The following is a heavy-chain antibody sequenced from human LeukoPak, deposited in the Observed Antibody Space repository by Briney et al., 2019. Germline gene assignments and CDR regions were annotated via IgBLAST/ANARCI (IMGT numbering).Heavy chain of an antibody. D-gene: IGHD2-15*01. V-gene: IGHV4-39*07. CDR3: ARDNEYCSGGSCSLDY. CDR1: GGSVSSNSYY. CDR2: IYYRGST. J-gene: IGHJ4*02. Sequence: SETLSLTCTVSGGSVSSNSYYWGWIRQPPGKGLEWIGSIYYRGSTDYKPSLKSRVSISIDTSKNQFSLNLRSVTAADTAVYYCARDNEYCSGGSCSLDYWGQGILVTVS.